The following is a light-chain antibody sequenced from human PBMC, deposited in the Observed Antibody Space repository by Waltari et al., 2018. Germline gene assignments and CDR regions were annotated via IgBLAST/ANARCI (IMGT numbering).Light chain of an antibody. CDR3: QVWDASGDQAV. Sequence: SFVLTQSPSISVAPGQKARLSCGGDNIGTLNVHWYPQKPGQAPVLVLFDDSDRPSGIPARFSGSNSGDTATLTISGVEAGDEADYFCQVWDASGDQAVFGGGTKLTVL. J-gene: IGLJ2*01. CDR1: NIGTLN. V-gene: IGLV3-21*02. CDR2: DDS.